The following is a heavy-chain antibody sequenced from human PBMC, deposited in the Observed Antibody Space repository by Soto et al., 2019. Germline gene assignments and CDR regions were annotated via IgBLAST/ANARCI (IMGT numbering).Heavy chain of an antibody. J-gene: IGHJ3*02. V-gene: IGHV3-74*01. CDR2: ISNDGTST. Sequence: EVQLVESGGGLVQPGGSLRLSCAASGFTSSSYWMHWVRQAPGKGLVWVSRISNDGTSTNYADSVKGRFTISRDNAKNTVYLEMNSLRAEDTAVYYCARDWYYYDTSDHFSADAFDILGQGTTVTVSS. CDR1: GFTSSSYW. D-gene: IGHD3-22*01. CDR3: ARDWYYYDTSDHFSADAFDI.